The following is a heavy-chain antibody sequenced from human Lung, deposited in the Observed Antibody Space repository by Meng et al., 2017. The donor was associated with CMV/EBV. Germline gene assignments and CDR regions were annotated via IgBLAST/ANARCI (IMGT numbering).Heavy chain of an antibody. CDR2: IKRDGSEK. D-gene: IGHD3-22*01. CDR1: GFTLSNYW. Sequence: GASLKISCAASGFTLSNYWMSWVRQAPGKGLEWVANIKRDGSEKYYVDSVTGRFTISRDNAKNSLYLQMNSLRAEDTAVYYCARVHSSKSGDAFDVWGQGTMVTVSS. V-gene: IGHV3-7*01. J-gene: IGHJ3*01. CDR3: ARVHSSKSGDAFDV.